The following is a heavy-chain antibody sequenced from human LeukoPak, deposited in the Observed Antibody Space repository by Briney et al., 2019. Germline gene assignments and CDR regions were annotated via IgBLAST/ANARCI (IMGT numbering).Heavy chain of an antibody. J-gene: IGHJ4*02. CDR2: IRNKGNSYIT. Sequence: GALRLSCAASGFTFSDHYMDWVRQAPAKGLKWVGRIRNKGNSYITEYAASVTGRFTISRDDSKNSLYLQTNSLKSQATAVYYCVRVAAVTGSRYFASWGQGALVTVSS. CDR3: VRVAAVTGSRYFAS. CDR1: GFTFSDHY. V-gene: IGHV3-72*01. D-gene: IGHD6-19*01.